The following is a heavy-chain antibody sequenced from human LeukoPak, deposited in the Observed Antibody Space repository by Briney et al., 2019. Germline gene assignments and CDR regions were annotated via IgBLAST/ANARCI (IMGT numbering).Heavy chain of an antibody. J-gene: IGHJ5*02. CDR1: GFTFSGSA. Sequence: PGGSLRLSCAASGFTFSGSAMHWVRQASGKGLEWVGRIRSKANSYATAYAASVKGRFTISRDDSKNTAYLQMNSLKTEDTAVYYCTRVGSSSWYGDYGWFDPWGQGTLVTVSS. D-gene: IGHD6-13*01. V-gene: IGHV3-73*01. CDR3: TRVGSSSWYGDYGWFDP. CDR2: IRSKANSYAT.